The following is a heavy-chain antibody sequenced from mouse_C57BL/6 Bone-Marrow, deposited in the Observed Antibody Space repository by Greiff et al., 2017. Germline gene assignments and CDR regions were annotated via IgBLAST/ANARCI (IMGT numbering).Heavy chain of an antibody. D-gene: IGHD2-5*01. V-gene: IGHV1-55*01. CDR2: IYPGSGST. Sequence: QVQLQQSGAELARPGASVKMSCKASGYTFTSYWITWVKQRPGQGLEWIGDIYPGSGSTNYNEKFKSKATLTVDTSSSTAYMQLSSLTSEDSAVYYCARHYSNYGFAYWGQGTLVTVSA. CDR1: GYTFTSYW. CDR3: ARHYSNYGFAY. J-gene: IGHJ3*01.